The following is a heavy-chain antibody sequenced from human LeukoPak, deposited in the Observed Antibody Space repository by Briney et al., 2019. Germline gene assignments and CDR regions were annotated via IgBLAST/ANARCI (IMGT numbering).Heavy chain of an antibody. V-gene: IGHV3-43*01. J-gene: IGHJ6*02. Sequence: GGSLRLSCAASGFTFDRHTMHWVRQPPGKGPEWVSLIGWDGTNIDYADSVKGRFTISRDNSKNFVYLQMHSLRTENTALYYCTKDMEWGMDVWGQGTTVIVSS. CDR2: IGWDGTNI. CDR3: TKDMEWGMDV. D-gene: IGHD3-3*01. CDR1: GFTFDRHT.